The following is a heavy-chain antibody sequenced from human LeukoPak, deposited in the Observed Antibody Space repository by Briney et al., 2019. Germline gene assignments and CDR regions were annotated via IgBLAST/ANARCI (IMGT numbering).Heavy chain of an antibody. D-gene: IGHD3-10*01. CDR1: GGSISSYY. Sequence: SETLSLTCTVSGGSISSYYWSWIRQPPGKGLEWIGYIYYSGSTNYNPSLKSRVTISVDTSKNQFSLKLSSVTAADTAVYYCLVYGSGRYFDYWGQGTLVTVSS. V-gene: IGHV4-59*01. CDR3: LVYGSGRYFDY. CDR2: IYYSGST. J-gene: IGHJ4*02.